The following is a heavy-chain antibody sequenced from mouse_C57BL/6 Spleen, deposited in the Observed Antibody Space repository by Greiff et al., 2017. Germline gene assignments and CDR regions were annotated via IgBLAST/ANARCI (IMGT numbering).Heavy chain of an antibody. J-gene: IGHJ3*01. CDR2: IHPSDSDT. D-gene: IGHD2-2*01. CDR3: AIAAYGYEDWFAY. CDR1: GYTFTSYW. V-gene: IGHV1-74*01. Sequence: QVQLQQPGAELVKPGASVKVSCKASGYTFTSYWIHWVKQRPGQGLEWIGRIHPSDSDTNYNQKFKGKATLTVDKSSSTAYMQLSSLTSEDSAVYYCAIAAYGYEDWFAYWGQGTLVTVSA.